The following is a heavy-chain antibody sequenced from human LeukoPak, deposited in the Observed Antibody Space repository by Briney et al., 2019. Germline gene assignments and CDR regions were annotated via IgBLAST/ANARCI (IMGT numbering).Heavy chain of an antibody. CDR2: IYYSGTT. J-gene: IGHJ4*02. Sequence: SETLSLTCTVSGGSISSGSSYWGWIRQPPGKGLEWIGNIYYSGTTYYSPSLKSRVTISVDRSKNQFSLKVTSMTAADTAVYYCARVGISWPFYYFDYWGQGTLVPVSS. D-gene: IGHD6-13*01. CDR3: ARVGISWPFYYFDY. CDR1: GGSISSGSSY. V-gene: IGHV4-39*07.